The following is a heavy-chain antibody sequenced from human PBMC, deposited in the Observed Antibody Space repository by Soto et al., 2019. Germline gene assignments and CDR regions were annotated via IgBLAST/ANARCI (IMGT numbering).Heavy chain of an antibody. V-gene: IGHV3-21*01. CDR3: AREIPSERAEADS. D-gene: IGHD1-26*01. CDR2: IRSGSSYI. Sequence: GGSLRLSCAASGFTFSSYTMNWVRQAPGKGLEWVSSIRSGSSYIYYAGSVRGRFSISRDNAQNSLFLQMNSLRAEDSAVYYGAREIPSERAEADSWGQGTKVTVSS. CDR1: GFTFSSYT. J-gene: IGHJ5*01.